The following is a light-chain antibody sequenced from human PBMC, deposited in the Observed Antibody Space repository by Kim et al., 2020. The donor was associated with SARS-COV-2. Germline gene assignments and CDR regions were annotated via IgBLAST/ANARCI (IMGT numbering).Light chain of an antibody. CDR1: SSNIGSNT. J-gene: IGLJ3*02. V-gene: IGLV1-44*01. Sequence: ELTQPPSASGIPGQRVTISCSGSSSNIGSNTVNWYQQLPGTAPKLLIYSNNQRPSGVPDRFSGSKSGTSASLAISGLQSEDEADYYCAAWDDSLNGRWVFGGGTQLTVL. CDR3: AAWDDSLNGRWV. CDR2: SNN.